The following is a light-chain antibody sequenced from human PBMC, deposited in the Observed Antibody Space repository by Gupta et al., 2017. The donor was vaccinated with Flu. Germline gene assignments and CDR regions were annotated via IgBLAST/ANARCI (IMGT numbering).Light chain of an antibody. CDR3: QQYDSSPWT. CDR2: GSS. Sequence: ERATLSCRASQSVSRYINWYQQRPGQAPGRLIYGSSSRATGIPDRFSGSGSGTDFTLTISRLEPEDVAVYYCQQYDSSPWTFGQGTKVEIK. J-gene: IGKJ1*01. V-gene: IGKV3-20*01. CDR1: QSVSRY.